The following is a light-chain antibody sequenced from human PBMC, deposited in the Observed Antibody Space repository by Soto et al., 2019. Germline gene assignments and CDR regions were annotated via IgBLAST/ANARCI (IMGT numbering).Light chain of an antibody. Sequence: DIQMTQSPSSLSASVGDRVTITCRASQSIRSYLNWYQQKPGEGPKLLIYAASSLQSGAPSRFSGSGSGTDFTLTIGSLQPEDPATYYCQQSYTDPLTFGGGTKVEIK. CDR2: AAS. CDR3: QQSYTDPLT. CDR1: QSIRSY. V-gene: IGKV1-39*01. J-gene: IGKJ4*01.